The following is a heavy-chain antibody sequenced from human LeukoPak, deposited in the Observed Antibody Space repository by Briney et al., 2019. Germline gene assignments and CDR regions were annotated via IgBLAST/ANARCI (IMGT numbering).Heavy chain of an antibody. CDR3: VRCDSNDAAFDF. D-gene: IGHD1-1*01. V-gene: IGHV3-21*01. CDR1: GFTFSSHW. Sequence: GGSLRLSCAASGFTFSSHWMHWVRQGPGKGLEWVSSISSRSSHSYYADSVKGRFTISRDNSRNSLYLQMNSLRAEDMAVYYCVRCDSNDAAFDFWGQGTLVTVSS. CDR2: ISSRSSHS. J-gene: IGHJ4*02.